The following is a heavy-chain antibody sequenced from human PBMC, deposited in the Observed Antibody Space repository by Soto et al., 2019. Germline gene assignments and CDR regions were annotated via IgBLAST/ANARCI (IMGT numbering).Heavy chain of an antibody. CDR1: GGTFSSLA. CDR3: ARSPGVFDY. Sequence: QVQLVQSGAEVKKPGSSVKVSCKASGGTFSSLAISWVRQAPGQGLEWMGGLVPVFGTANYAQKFQDRVTISSHKSTRNSYLELSSLRSDDTAVYYCARSPGVFDYWGQGTLVTVSS. CDR2: LVPVFGTA. D-gene: IGHD3-10*01. V-gene: IGHV1-69*06. J-gene: IGHJ4*02.